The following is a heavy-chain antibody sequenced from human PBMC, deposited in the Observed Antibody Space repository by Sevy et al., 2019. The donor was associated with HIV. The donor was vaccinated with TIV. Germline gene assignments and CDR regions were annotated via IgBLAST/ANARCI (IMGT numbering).Heavy chain of an antibody. Sequence: SETLSLTCTVSGGSVSSGSYYWSWIRQPPGKGLEWIGYIYYSGSTNYNPSLKSRVTISVDTSKNQFSLKLSSVTAAYTAVYYCARFAGLVWFGELVPYYFDYWGQGTLVTVSS. CDR3: ARFAGLVWFGELVPYYFDY. CDR1: GGSVSSGSYY. V-gene: IGHV4-61*01. D-gene: IGHD3-10*01. J-gene: IGHJ4*02. CDR2: IYYSGST.